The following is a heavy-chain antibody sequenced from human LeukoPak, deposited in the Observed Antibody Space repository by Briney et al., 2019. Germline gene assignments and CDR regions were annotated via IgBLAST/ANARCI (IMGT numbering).Heavy chain of an antibody. D-gene: IGHD2-8*01. V-gene: IGHV4-59*08. J-gene: IGHJ6*04. CDR2: IHSTEGT. Sequence: SETLSLTCTVSGGSLNGYYWGWIRQPPGKGLECIGYIHSTEGTAHNPSLRSRLTTSLDTSKNQFSLTLSSVTAAGTAVYYCARHVYGEGMVVWGKGTTVTVSS. CDR3: ARHVYGEGMVV. CDR1: GGSLNGYY.